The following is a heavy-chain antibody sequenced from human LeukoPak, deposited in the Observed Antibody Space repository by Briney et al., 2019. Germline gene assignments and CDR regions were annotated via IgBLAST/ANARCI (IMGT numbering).Heavy chain of an antibody. Sequence: GGSLRLSCAASGFTFRSHGMHWVRQAPGKGLEWVAFIWYDGSNKYYTDSVKGRFTISRDNSKNTLYLQMNSLRAEDTAVYHCARDQGDGYNWYYGMDVWGQGTTVTVSS. V-gene: IGHV3-30*02. CDR3: ARDQGDGYNWYYGMDV. CDR2: IWYDGSNK. D-gene: IGHD5-24*01. CDR1: GFTFRSHG. J-gene: IGHJ6*02.